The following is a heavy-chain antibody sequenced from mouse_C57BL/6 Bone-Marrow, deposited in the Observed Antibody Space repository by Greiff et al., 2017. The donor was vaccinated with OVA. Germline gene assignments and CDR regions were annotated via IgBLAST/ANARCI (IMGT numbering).Heavy chain of an antibody. D-gene: IGHD2-4*01. Sequence: QVQLQQPGAELVMPGASVELSCKASGYTFTSYWMHWVRQRPGQGLEWIGEIDPSDSYTNYNQKFKGKSTLTVDKSSSTAYMQLSSLTSEDSAVYYCARWRGLPLDYWGQGTTLTVSS. V-gene: IGHV1-69*01. CDR2: IDPSDSYT. J-gene: IGHJ2*01. CDR3: ARWRGLPLDY. CDR1: GYTFTSYW.